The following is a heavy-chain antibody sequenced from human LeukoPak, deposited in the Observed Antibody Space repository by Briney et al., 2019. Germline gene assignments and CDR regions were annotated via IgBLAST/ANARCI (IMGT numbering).Heavy chain of an antibody. V-gene: IGHV3-53*04. Sequence: GGSLRLSCAASGFTVRSNYMSWVRQAPGKGLEWVSVIYSGGSTYYADSVKGRFTISRHNSKNTLYLQMNSLRAGDTAVYYCARAPEWLIFDYWGQGTLVTVSS. J-gene: IGHJ4*02. CDR2: IYSGGST. CDR1: GFTVRSNY. CDR3: ARAPEWLIFDY. D-gene: IGHD6-19*01.